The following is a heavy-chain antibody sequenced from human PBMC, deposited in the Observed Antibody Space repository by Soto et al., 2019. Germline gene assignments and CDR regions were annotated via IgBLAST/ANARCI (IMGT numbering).Heavy chain of an antibody. J-gene: IGHJ4*02. Sequence: ASLKVSYKASGYTFTSYSITWVQQAPGQGLEWMGWISAYNGNTNYAQKLQGRVTMTTDTSTSTAYMELRSLRSDDTAVYYCARFTIFGFVSFDYWGQLPLVP. CDR3: ARFTIFGFVSFDY. CDR1: GYTFTSYS. D-gene: IGHD3-3*01. V-gene: IGHV1-18*01. CDR2: ISAYNGNT.